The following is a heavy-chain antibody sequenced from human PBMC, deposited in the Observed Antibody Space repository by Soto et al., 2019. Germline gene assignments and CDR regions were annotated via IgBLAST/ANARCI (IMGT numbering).Heavy chain of an antibody. V-gene: IGHV1-69*13. D-gene: IGHD5-18*01. J-gene: IGHJ5*02. CDR2: IIPIFDTA. Sequence: SVKVSCKTSGGTFSSYAISWVRQAPGQGLEWMGGIIPIFDTANYAQKFQGRVTITADESTSTAYMELSSLRAEDTAVYYCARGDTLYNWFDPWGQGNLVTVSS. CDR3: ARGDTLYNWFDP. CDR1: GGTFSSYA.